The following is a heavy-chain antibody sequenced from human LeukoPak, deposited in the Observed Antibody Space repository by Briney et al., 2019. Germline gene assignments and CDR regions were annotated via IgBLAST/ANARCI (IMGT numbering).Heavy chain of an antibody. J-gene: IGHJ6*02. D-gene: IGHD2-2*01. CDR3: ARDPGEQYHRYYYYYYGMDV. Sequence: PGGSLRPSCAASGFTFSSYAMHWVRQAPGKGLEWVAVISYDGSNKYYADSVKGRFTISRDNSKNTLYLQMNSLRAEDTAVYYCARDPGEQYHRYYYYYYGMDVWGQGTTVTVSS. CDR2: ISYDGSNK. CDR1: GFTFSSYA. V-gene: IGHV3-30-3*01.